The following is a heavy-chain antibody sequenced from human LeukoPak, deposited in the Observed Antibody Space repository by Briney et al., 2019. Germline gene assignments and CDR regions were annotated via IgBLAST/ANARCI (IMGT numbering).Heavy chain of an antibody. D-gene: IGHD3-10*01. V-gene: IGHV3-30*02. CDR2: IRYDGSNK. CDR3: AKDGTRGIRFGKIPHYFDY. Sequence: GGTLRLSCAASGFTFSSYGMHWVRQAPGKGLEWVAFIRYDGSNKYFADSVKGRFTISRDSSKNTLYLQMNSLRVDDTAVYYCAKDGTRGIRFGKIPHYFDYWGQGTLVTVSS. J-gene: IGHJ4*02. CDR1: GFTFSSYG.